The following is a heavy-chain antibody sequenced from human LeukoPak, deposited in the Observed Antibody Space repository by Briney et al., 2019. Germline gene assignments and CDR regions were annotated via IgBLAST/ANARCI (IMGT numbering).Heavy chain of an antibody. CDR2: IYSGGST. V-gene: IGHV3-53*01. J-gene: IGHJ4*02. CDR3: ARAITVTARGGLDY. Sequence: GGSLRLSCAGSGFTFSDYWMHWVRQAPGKGLEWVSVIYSGGSTYYADSVKGRFTISRDNSKNTLYLQMNSLRAEDTAVYYCARAITVTARGGLDYWGQGTLVTVSS. CDR1: GFTFSDYW. D-gene: IGHD4-17*01.